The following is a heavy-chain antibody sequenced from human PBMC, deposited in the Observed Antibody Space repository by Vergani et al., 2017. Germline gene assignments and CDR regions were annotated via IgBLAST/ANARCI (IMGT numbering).Heavy chain of an antibody. J-gene: IGHJ4*02. D-gene: IGHD6-13*01. Sequence: QVQLQQWGAGLLKPSETLSLTCAVYGGSFSGYYWSWIRQPPGKGLEWIGEINHSGSTNYNPSLKSRGTISVDTSKNQFSLKLSSVTAADTAVYYCARSAAAGNLDYWGQGTLVTVSS. V-gene: IGHV4-34*01. CDR2: INHSGST. CDR3: ARSAAAGNLDY. CDR1: GGSFSGYY.